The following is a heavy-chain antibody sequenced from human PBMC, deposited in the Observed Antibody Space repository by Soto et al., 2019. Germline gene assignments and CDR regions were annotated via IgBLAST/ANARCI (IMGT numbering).Heavy chain of an antibody. CDR3: ARKGSGYYGSGSYLDY. D-gene: IGHD3-10*01. CDR2: IWYDGSNK. Sequence: QVQLVESGGGVVQPGRSLRLCCAASGFTFSSYGMHWVRQAPGKGLEWVAVIWYDGSNKYYADSVKGRFTISRDNSKNTLYLQMNSLRAEDTAVYYCARKGSGYYGSGSYLDYWGQGTLVTVSS. CDR1: GFTFSSYG. J-gene: IGHJ4*02. V-gene: IGHV3-33*01.